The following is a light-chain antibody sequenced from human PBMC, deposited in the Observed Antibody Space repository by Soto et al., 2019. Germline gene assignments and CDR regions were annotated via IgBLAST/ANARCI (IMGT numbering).Light chain of an antibody. Sequence: QSVLTQSSSASASLGSSVKLTCTLSSGHSSYIIAWHQQQPGKAPRYLMKLEGSGSYHKGSGVPDRFSGSSTGADRYLTISNLQFEDEADYYCETWDFNPRVFGGGTKLTVL. CDR3: ETWDFNPRV. CDR1: SGHSSYI. J-gene: IGLJ2*01. V-gene: IGLV4-60*02. CDR2: LEGSGSY.